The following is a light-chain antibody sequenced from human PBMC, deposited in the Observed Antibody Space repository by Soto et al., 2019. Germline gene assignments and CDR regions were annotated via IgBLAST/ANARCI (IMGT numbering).Light chain of an antibody. Sequence: EIVMTQSPVTLSVSPGERATLSCRASQSVSDNLAWYQQKPGQAPRLLIYGASTRATGIPARFSCSGSGTEFTLTISSLQSEDFAVYYCQHYNNWLRFTFGPGTKVDI. CDR2: GAS. CDR3: QHYNNWLRFT. J-gene: IGKJ3*01. V-gene: IGKV3-15*01. CDR1: QSVSDN.